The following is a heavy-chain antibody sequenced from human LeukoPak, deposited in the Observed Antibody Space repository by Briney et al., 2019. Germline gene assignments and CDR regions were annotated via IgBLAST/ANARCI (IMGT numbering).Heavy chain of an antibody. V-gene: IGHV3-23*01. CDR2: ISGSGGST. J-gene: IGHJ4*02. D-gene: IGHD3-22*01. CDR1: GFIFSSYE. Sequence: PGGSLRLSCAASGFIFSSYEMSWVRQAPGKGLEWVSAISGSGGSTYYADSVKGRFTISRDNSKNTLYLQMNSLRAEDTAVYYCAKIAPRYYYDSSGYFGYWGQGTLVTVSS. CDR3: AKIAPRYYYDSSGYFGY.